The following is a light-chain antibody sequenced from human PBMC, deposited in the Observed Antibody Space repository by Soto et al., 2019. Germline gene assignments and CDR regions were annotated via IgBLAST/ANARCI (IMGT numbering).Light chain of an antibody. Sequence: DIQITQSPSTLSASARQRVTITCRASQSISRWLAWYQQKPGKAPKALIYDASTLRSGVPSRFSGGGSGTEFTLTISSLKPDDFATYYCQQYNTYSTFGKGTRLEIK. CDR3: QQYNTYST. CDR1: QSISRW. V-gene: IGKV1-5*01. CDR2: DAS. J-gene: IGKJ5*01.